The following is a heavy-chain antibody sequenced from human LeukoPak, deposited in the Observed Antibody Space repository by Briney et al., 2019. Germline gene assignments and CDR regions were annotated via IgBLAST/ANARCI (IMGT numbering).Heavy chain of an antibody. CDR1: GGSISSYY. CDR3: ARRREGYRSDMDFDY. J-gene: IGHJ4*02. D-gene: IGHD6-19*01. Sequence: SSETLSLTCTVSGGSISSYYWSWIRQPPGKGLELIGKISHSGTTNYNPSLKSRVTISVDKSKNQFSLKLSSVTAADTDVYYCARRREGYRSDMDFDYWGQGTLVAVSS. CDR2: ISHSGTT. V-gene: IGHV4-59*12.